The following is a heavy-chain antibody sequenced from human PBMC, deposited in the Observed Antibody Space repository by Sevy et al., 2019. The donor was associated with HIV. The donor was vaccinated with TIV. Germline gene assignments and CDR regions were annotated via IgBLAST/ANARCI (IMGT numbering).Heavy chain of an antibody. Sequence: GGSLRLSCAASGFTFSSYAMHWVRQAPGKGLEWVALISYDGSNKYYVDSVKGRLTISRDNSKNTLYLQMNSLRTEDTAVYYCARDLARVTGTTTYYYYALDVWGQGTTVTVSS. D-gene: IGHD1-7*01. CDR1: GFTFSSYA. CDR2: ISYDGSNK. J-gene: IGHJ6*02. CDR3: ARDLARVTGTTTYYYYALDV. V-gene: IGHV3-30*04.